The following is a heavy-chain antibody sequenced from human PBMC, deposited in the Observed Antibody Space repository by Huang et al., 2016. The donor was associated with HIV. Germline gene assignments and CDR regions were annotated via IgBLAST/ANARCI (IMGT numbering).Heavy chain of an antibody. Sequence: QVQLVQSGAEVTKPGSSVKVSCKASGGTFSSYAISWVRQAPGQGLEWVGGIIPSCGTANYAQKFQGRVTITADESTSTAYMELSSLRSEDTAVYYCARARGYYDSSVSYYFDYWGQGTLVTVSS. D-gene: IGHD3-22*01. J-gene: IGHJ4*02. V-gene: IGHV1-69*13. CDR1: GGTFSSYA. CDR2: IIPSCGTA. CDR3: ARARGYYDSSVSYYFDY.